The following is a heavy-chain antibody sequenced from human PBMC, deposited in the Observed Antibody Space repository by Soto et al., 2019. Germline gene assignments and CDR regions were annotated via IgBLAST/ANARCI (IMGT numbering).Heavy chain of an antibody. V-gene: IGHV3-23*01. Sequence: GGSLRLSCAASGFTFSSYAMSWVRQAPGKGLEWVSAISGSGGSTYYADSVKGRFTISRDNSKNTLYLQMNSLRAEDTAVYYCLYVTGYGSGWDYYDFWGQGTPDTVSA. J-gene: IGHJ4*02. CDR2: ISGSGGST. CDR1: GFTFSSYA. CDR3: LYVTGYGSGWDYYDF. D-gene: IGHD6-19*01.